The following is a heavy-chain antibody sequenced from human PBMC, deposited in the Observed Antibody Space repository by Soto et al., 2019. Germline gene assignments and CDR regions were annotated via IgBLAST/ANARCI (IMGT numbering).Heavy chain of an antibody. J-gene: IGHJ4*02. D-gene: IGHD2-2*01. CDR1: GFTFSSYA. CDR3: AKGPIVVVPAATYFDY. CDR2: ISGSGGST. V-gene: IGHV3-23*01. Sequence: GGSLRLSCAASGFTFSSYAMSWVRQAPGKGLEWVSAISGSGGSTYYADSVKGRFTISRDNPKNTLYLQMNSLRAEDTAVYYCAKGPIVVVPAATYFDYWGQGTLVTVSS.